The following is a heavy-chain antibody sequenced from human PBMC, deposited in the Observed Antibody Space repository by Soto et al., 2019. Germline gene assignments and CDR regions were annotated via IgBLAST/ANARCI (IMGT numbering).Heavy chain of an antibody. D-gene: IGHD6-13*01. J-gene: IGHJ6*02. V-gene: IGHV3-30*18. CDR2: ISYDGSNK. CDR1: GFTFSSYG. Sequence: GGSLRLSCAASGFTFSSYGMHWVRQAPGKGLEWVAVISYDGSNKYYADSVKGRFTISRDNSKNTLYLQMNSLRAEDTAVYYCAKENWQLSGGMDVWGQGTTVTVSS. CDR3: AKENWQLSGGMDV.